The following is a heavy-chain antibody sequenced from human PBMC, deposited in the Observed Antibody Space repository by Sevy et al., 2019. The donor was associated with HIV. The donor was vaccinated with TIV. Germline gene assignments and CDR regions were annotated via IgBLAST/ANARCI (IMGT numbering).Heavy chain of an antibody. CDR1: GYTLTSYG. CDR3: AREGGPYYYDSSGYEYYFDY. D-gene: IGHD3-22*01. Sequence: ASVKVSCKASGYTLTSYGISWVRQAPGQGLEWMGWISAYNGNTNYAQKLQGRVTMTTDTSTSTAYMELRSLRSDDTAVYYCAREGGPYYYDSSGYEYYFDYWGQGSLVTVSS. CDR2: ISAYNGNT. J-gene: IGHJ4*02. V-gene: IGHV1-18*01.